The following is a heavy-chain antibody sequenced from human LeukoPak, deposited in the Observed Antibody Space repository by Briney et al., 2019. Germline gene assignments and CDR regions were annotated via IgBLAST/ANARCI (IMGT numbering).Heavy chain of an antibody. CDR2: IRASDSNT. D-gene: IGHD2-8*02. V-gene: IGHV3-23*01. Sequence: VGSLKLSCAATGFTLISYSMTWVRQAPGKGLEWVSAIRASDSNTFYADSVKGRFTISRDSSKNTLYLQMNDLRDEDTAVYYCAKLTTGWFEDFWGQGTLVTVSS. J-gene: IGHJ4*02. CDR1: GFTLISYS. CDR3: AKLTTGWFEDF.